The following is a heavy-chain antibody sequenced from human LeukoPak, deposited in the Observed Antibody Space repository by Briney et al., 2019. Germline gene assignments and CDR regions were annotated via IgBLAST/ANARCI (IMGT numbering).Heavy chain of an antibody. V-gene: IGHV3-23*01. Sequence: GGSLRLSCAASGFTFSSYAMSWVRQAPGKGLEWVSAISGSGGSTYYADSVKGRFTISGDNSKNTLYLQMNSLRAEDTAVYYCAKDLGGASIQVGATTGGVDYWGQGTLVTVSS. J-gene: IGHJ4*02. CDR3: AKDLGGASIQVGATTGGVDY. D-gene: IGHD1-26*01. CDR1: GFTFSSYA. CDR2: ISGSGGST.